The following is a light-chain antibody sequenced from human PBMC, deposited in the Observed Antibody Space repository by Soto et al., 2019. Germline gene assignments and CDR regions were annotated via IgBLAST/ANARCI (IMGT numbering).Light chain of an antibody. Sequence: DVQMTQSPSAMSASVGDRVTITCRASHDISRFVAWFQQKPGKAPERLIYDTSTLQVGVPSRFSGGGSGTEFTLAISGLQPEDFATYYCLPHNSYPYTFGQGTKLEIK. CDR2: DTS. J-gene: IGKJ2*01. CDR1: HDISRF. V-gene: IGKV1-17*03. CDR3: LPHNSYPYT.